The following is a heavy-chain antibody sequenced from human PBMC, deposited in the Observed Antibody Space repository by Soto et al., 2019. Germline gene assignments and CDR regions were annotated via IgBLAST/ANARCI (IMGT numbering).Heavy chain of an antibody. V-gene: IGHV3-48*02. D-gene: IGHD6-19*01. CDR3: ARDLGWAFDS. CDR1: GFTFSTFS. Sequence: EVQRVESGGGSVQPGGSLRLSCTASGFTFSTFSMNWVRQAPGRGLEWISYISGGGRPISYADSVKGRFTISRDNAKNSLYLQMDSLTDEDTAVYYCARDLGWAFDSWGQGTLVTVSS. J-gene: IGHJ4*02. CDR2: ISGGGRPI.